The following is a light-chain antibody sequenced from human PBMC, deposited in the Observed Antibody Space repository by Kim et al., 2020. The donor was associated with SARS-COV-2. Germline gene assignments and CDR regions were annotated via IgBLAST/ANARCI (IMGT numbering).Light chain of an antibody. CDR3: LLSYSGARV. CDR2: DAR. CDR1: TGGVTSSHY. Sequence: PGGTVTLTCGSSTGGVTSSHYPYWFQQKPGQAPRTLIYDARNRHSWTPARFSGSLLGGKAALTLSGAQPEDEADYYCLLSYSGARVFGGGTQLTVL. V-gene: IGLV7-46*01. J-gene: IGLJ3*02.